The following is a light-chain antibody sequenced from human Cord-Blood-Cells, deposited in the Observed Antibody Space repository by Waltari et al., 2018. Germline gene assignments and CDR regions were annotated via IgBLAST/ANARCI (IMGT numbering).Light chain of an antibody. J-gene: IGKJ4*01. CDR1: QSVSSY. V-gene: IGKV3-11*01. CDR3: QQRSIWRT. Sequence: DIVLTQSPATLSLSPGERATLSCRSSQSVSSYLAWYQQKPGQAPSLLIDNASNRATGIPARFSCSGAGTDFTLTIRNVAPEDFAVDYCQQRSIWRTFGGGTKVEMK. CDR2: NAS.